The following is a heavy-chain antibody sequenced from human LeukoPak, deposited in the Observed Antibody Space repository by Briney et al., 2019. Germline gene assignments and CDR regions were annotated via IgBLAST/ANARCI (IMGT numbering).Heavy chain of an antibody. Sequence: PSETLSLTCTASGGSISSSSYYWGWIRQPPGKGLEWIGSIYYSGSTYYNPSLKSRVTISVDTSKNQFSLKLSSVTAADTAVYYCAREFGATIPYYFDYWGQGTLVTVSS. V-gene: IGHV4-39*07. CDR3: AREFGATIPYYFDY. CDR1: GGSISSSSYY. J-gene: IGHJ4*02. CDR2: IYYSGST. D-gene: IGHD5-12*01.